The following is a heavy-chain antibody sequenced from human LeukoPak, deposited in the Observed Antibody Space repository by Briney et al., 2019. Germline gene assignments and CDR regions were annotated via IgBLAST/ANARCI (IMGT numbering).Heavy chain of an antibody. Sequence: PGGSLRLSCAASGFIFSSYAMNWVRQAPGKGLEWVSAINDGGGRTYYADSVKGRFTISRDNSKNTLYLQMNGLRAEDTAMFYCARARGDSSPASRYFDYWGQGALVTVSS. J-gene: IGHJ4*02. CDR1: GFIFSSYA. V-gene: IGHV3-23*01. D-gene: IGHD5-18*01. CDR2: INDGGGRT. CDR3: ARARGDSSPASRYFDY.